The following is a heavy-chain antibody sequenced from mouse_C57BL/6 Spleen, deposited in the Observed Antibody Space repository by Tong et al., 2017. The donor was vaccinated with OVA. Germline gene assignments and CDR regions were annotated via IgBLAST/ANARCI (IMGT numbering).Heavy chain of an antibody. CDR3: AINYYGSSYGLDV. D-gene: IGHD1-1*01. V-gene: IGHV2-9*02. Sequence: MQLQDSGPGLVAPSQSLSITCTVSGFSLTSYGVHWVRQPPGKGLEWLGVIWAGGSTNYNSALMSRLSISKDNSKSQVFLKRNSLQTDDTAMYYCAINYYGSSYGLDVWGAGTTVTVSS. CDR1: GFSLTSYG. CDR2: IWAGGST. J-gene: IGHJ1*01.